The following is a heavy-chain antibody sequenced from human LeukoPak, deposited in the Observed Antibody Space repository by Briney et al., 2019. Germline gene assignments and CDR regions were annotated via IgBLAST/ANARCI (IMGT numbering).Heavy chain of an antibody. D-gene: IGHD5-24*01. CDR2: IDSGSSHI. J-gene: IGHJ4*02. V-gene: IGHV3-21*01. CDR1: GFTFSTHS. Sequence: GGSLRLSCAASGFTFSTHSMSWVRQAPGKGLEWVSSIDSGSSHIYYADSMKGRFTISRDNAKNSLSLQMGSLRAEDTAVYYCARDFRTQLDGYSPPYHFDFWGQGALVTVSS. CDR3: ARDFRTQLDGYSPPYHFDF.